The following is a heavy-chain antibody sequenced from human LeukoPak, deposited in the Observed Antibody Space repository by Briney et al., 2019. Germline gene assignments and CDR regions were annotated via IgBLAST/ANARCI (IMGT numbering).Heavy chain of an antibody. J-gene: IGHJ5*02. CDR3: ARDLGYCTSSSCLTGGFDP. CDR2: IYSGGNT. CDR1: GFTFSSYA. D-gene: IGHD2-2*03. Sequence: GGSLRLSCAASGFTFSSYAMSWVRQAPGKGLEWVSVIYSGGNTHYADSVKGRFTISRDNSKNTLYLQMNSLRVDDTAVYYCARDLGYCTSSSCLTGGFDPWGQGTLVTVSS. V-gene: IGHV3-23*03.